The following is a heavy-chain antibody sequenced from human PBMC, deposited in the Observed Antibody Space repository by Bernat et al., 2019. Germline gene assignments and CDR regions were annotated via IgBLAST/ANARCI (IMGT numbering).Heavy chain of an antibody. CDR2: IYSVGST. J-gene: IGHJ6*03. CDR3: ARVRNGYYYLDV. Sequence: EVQLVESGGGLIQPGGSLRLSCAASGFTVSSNYMSWVRQAPGKGLEWVSVIYSVGSTYYADSVKGRLTISRDNSKNRLYLQMNSLRAEDTAVYYWARVRNGYYYLDVWGKGTTVTVSS. V-gene: IGHV3-53*01. CDR1: GFTVSSNY.